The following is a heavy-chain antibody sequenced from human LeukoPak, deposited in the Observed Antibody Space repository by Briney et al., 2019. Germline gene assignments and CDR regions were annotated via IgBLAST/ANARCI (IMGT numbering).Heavy chain of an antibody. Sequence: GESLKISCKGSGYSFTSYWIGWVRQMPGKGLEWMGIIYPGDSDTRYGPSFQGQVTISADKSISTAYLQWSSLKASDTAMYYCARRYCTNGVCYWGRYWGQGTLVTVSS. J-gene: IGHJ4*02. CDR1: GYSFTSYW. D-gene: IGHD2-8*01. CDR3: ARRYCTNGVCYWGRY. V-gene: IGHV5-51*01. CDR2: IYPGDSDT.